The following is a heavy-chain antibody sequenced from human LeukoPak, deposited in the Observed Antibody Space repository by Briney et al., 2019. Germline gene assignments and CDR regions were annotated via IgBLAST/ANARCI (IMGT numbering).Heavy chain of an antibody. D-gene: IGHD1/OR15-1a*01. V-gene: IGHV3-23*01. CDR3: ARENKRGAY. J-gene: IGHJ4*02. CDR2: ISRSGSTP. Sequence: PGGSLRLSCAGSGFTFSAYDLSWVRQAQGQGLEWVAAISRSGSTPYYTASVKGRFTVSRDNSKNTLFLQMNSLRAEDTAVYYCARENKRGAYWGQGTLVTVSS. CDR1: GFTFSAYD.